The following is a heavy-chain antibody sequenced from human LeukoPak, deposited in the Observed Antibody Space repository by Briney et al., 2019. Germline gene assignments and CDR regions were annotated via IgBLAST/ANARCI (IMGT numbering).Heavy chain of an antibody. CDR3: AREVYSSRSNYYYYYMDV. CDR1: GFTFSSYS. D-gene: IGHD6-13*01. Sequence: GGSLRLSCAASGFTFSSYSMNWVRQAPGKGLEWVSSISSSSSYIYYADSVKGRFTISRDNAKNSLYLQMNSLRAEDTAVYYCAREVYSSRSNYYYYYMDVWGKGTTVTVSS. J-gene: IGHJ6*03. CDR2: ISSSSSYI. V-gene: IGHV3-21*01.